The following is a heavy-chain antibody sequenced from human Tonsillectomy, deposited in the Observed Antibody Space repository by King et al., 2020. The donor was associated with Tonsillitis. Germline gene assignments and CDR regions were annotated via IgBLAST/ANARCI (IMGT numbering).Heavy chain of an antibody. CDR1: GYSFTSYW. D-gene: IGHD3-10*01. Sequence: QLVQSGAEVKKPGESLRISCKGSGYSFTSYWSNWVRQMPGKGLEGMGRMDPSDSHSNYSPSFQGHVSFSVDKSISTAYLQWSSLKAPDTAIYYCARSEQELSTYYYYYYMDVWGKGTTVTVSS. CDR3: ARSEQELSTYYYYYYMDV. CDR2: MDPSDSHS. V-gene: IGHV5-10-1*03. J-gene: IGHJ6*03.